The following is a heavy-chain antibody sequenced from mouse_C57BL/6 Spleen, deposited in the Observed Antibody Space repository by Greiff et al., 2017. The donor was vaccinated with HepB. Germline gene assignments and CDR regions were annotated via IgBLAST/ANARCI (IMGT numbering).Heavy chain of an antibody. J-gene: IGHJ4*01. CDR2: IYPGDGDT. V-gene: IGHV1-82*01. CDR3: ARSLTTVVVDAMDY. Sequence: QVQLKQSGPELVKPGASVKISCKASGYAFSSSWMNWVKQRPGKGLEWIGRIYPGDGDTNYNGKFKGKATLTADKSSSTAYMQLSSLTSEDSAVYFCARSLTTVVVDAMDYWGQGTSVTVSS. D-gene: IGHD1-1*01. CDR1: GYAFSSSW.